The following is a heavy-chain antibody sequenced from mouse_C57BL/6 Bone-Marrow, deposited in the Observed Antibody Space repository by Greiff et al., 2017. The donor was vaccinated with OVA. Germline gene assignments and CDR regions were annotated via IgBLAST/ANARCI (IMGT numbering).Heavy chain of an antibody. Sequence: VQLQQSGPELVKPGASVKISCKASGYTFTDYYMNWVKQSHGKSLEWIGDINPNNGGTSYNQKFKGKATLTVDKSSSTAYMELRSLTSEDSAVYYCARNLSGGGYFDYWGQGTTLTVSS. J-gene: IGHJ2*01. D-gene: IGHD1-1*02. CDR2: INPNNGGT. CDR3: ARNLSGGGYFDY. CDR1: GYTFTDYY. V-gene: IGHV1-26*01.